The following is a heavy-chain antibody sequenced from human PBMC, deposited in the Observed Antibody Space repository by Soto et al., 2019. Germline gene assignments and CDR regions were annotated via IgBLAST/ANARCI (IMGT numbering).Heavy chain of an antibody. CDR3: AAGPLWFGELPFDY. Sequence: ASVKVSCKASGYTFTSYDINWVRQATGQRLEWIGWMNPNSGNTNYAQKFQERVTITRNISTSTAYMELSSLRSEDTAVYYCAAGPLWFGELPFDYRGQGTLVTVSS. D-gene: IGHD3-10*01. CDR2: MNPNSGNT. J-gene: IGHJ4*02. CDR1: GYTFTSYD. V-gene: IGHV1-8*01.